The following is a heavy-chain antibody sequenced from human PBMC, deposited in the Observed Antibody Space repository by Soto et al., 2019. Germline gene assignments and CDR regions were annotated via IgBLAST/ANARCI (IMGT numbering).Heavy chain of an antibody. CDR2: ISYDGSNK. D-gene: IGHD1-26*01. V-gene: IGHV3-30*04. CDR3: ARDVNHIVGATSDY. CDR1: GFTFSSYA. Sequence: GESLKISCAASGFTFSSYAMHWVRQAPGKGLEWVAVISYDGSNKYYADSVKGRFTISRDNSKNTLYLQMNSLRAEDTAVYYCARDVNHIVGATSDYWGQGTLVTVSS. J-gene: IGHJ4*02.